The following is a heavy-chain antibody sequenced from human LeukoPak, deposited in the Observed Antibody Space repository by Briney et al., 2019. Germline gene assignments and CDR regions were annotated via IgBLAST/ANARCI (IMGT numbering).Heavy chain of an antibody. CDR3: AKDQFAPTLTTQPLFDY. J-gene: IGHJ4*02. CDR1: GFTFSSYA. D-gene: IGHD4-11*01. CDR2: ISGSGGST. Sequence: GGSLRLSCEASGFTFSSYAMSWVRQAPGKGLEWVPAISGSGGSTYYADSVKGRFTISRDNSKNTLYLQMNSLRAEDTAVYYCAKDQFAPTLTTQPLFDYWGQGTLVTVSS. V-gene: IGHV3-23*01.